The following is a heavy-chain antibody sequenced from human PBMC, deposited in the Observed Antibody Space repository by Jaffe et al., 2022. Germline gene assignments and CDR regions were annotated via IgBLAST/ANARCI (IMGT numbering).Heavy chain of an antibody. D-gene: IGHD6-19*01. CDR1: GFIFSSYG. J-gene: IGHJ4*02. Sequence: QVQLVESGGGVVQPGGSLRLSCAASGFIFSSYGIHWVRQAPGKGPEWVAFIGYDGSNKYYADSVKGRFTISRDDSKNTLYLQMNSLRAEDTAMFYCAKDSAGSGWYYFDYWGQGTLVTVSS. CDR3: AKDSAGSGWYYFDY. V-gene: IGHV3-30*02. CDR2: IGYDGSNK.